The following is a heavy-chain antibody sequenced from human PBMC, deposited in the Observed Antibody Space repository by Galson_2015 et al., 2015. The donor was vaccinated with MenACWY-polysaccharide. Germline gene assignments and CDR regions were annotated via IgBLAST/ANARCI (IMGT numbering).Heavy chain of an antibody. CDR1: GFTFNSYT. Sequence: SLSLSCAASGFTFNSYTMSWVRQAPGKGLEWVSAISGSGASTYYADSVKGRFTISRDNSKSTLYLQMNSLGAEDTAVYYCANPGLSTGRSSDVDYWGQGTLVTVSS. V-gene: IGHV3-23*01. J-gene: IGHJ4*02. CDR3: ANPGLSTGRSSDVDY. D-gene: IGHD6-25*01. CDR2: ISGSGAST.